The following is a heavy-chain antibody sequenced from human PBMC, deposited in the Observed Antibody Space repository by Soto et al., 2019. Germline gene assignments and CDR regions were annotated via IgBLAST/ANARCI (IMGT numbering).Heavy chain of an antibody. Sequence: GGSLRLSCAASGFTFSSYGMHWVRQAPGKGLEWVAVISYDGSNKYYADSVKGRFTISRDNSKNTLYLQMNSLRAEDTAVYYCAKDAYSYYSSSWPGYYYGMDVWGQGTTVTVSS. CDR1: GFTFSSYG. CDR2: ISYDGSNK. J-gene: IGHJ6*02. CDR3: AKDAYSYYSSSWPGYYYGMDV. D-gene: IGHD6-13*01. V-gene: IGHV3-30*18.